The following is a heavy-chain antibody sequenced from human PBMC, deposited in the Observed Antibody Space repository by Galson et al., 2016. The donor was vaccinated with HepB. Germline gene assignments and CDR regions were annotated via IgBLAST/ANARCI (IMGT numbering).Heavy chain of an antibody. CDR2: ISGSGGST. D-gene: IGHD2-21*02. V-gene: IGHV3-23*01. CDR1: GFTFSSYA. Sequence: SLRLSCAASGFTFSSYAMSWVRQAPGKGLVWVSAISGSGGSTYYADSVKGRFTISRDNSKNTLYLQMNSLRAEDTAVYYCAKASGDWYYYYYGMDVWGQGTTVTVSS. CDR3: AKASGDWYYYYYGMDV. J-gene: IGHJ6*02.